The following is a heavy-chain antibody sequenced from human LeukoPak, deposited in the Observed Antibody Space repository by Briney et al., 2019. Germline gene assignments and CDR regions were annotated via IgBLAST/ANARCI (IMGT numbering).Heavy chain of an antibody. V-gene: IGHV3-48*03. CDR3: ASPPPYSGSHGY. CDR1: GFTFSSYE. Sequence: PGGSLRLSCAASGFTFSSYEMNWVRQAPGKGLEWVSYISSSGSTIYYADSVKGRFTISRDNAKNSLYLQMNSLRAEDTAVYYCASPPPYSGSHGYWGQGTLVTVSS. D-gene: IGHD1-26*01. J-gene: IGHJ4*02. CDR2: ISSSGSTI.